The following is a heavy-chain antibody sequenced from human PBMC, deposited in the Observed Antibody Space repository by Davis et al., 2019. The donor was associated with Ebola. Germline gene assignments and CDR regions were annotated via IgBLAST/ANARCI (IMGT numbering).Heavy chain of an antibody. V-gene: IGHV4-4*07. J-gene: IGHJ4*02. CDR2: IYTSGSA. Sequence: PGGSLRLSCTVSGGSISSYYWSWIRQPAGKGLEWIGRIYTSGSANYNPSLKSRVTMSVDASNNQFSLKLSSVTAADTAVYYCAREDIAMFIWGQGTLVTVSS. CDR3: AREDIAMFI. D-gene: IGHD5-18*01. CDR1: GGSISSYY.